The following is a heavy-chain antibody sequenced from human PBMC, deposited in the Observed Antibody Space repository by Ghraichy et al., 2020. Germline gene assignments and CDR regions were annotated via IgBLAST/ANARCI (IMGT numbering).Heavy chain of an antibody. V-gene: IGHV4-34*01. CDR1: GGSFSGYY. Sequence: SETLSLTCAVYGGSFSGYYWSWIRQPPGKGLEWIGEINHSGSTNYNPSLKSRVTISVDTSKNQFSLKLSSVTAADTAVYYCARGRRSSSRRSYGMDVWGQGTTVTVSS. J-gene: IGHJ6*02. D-gene: IGHD6-13*01. CDR2: INHSGST. CDR3: ARGRRSSSRRSYGMDV.